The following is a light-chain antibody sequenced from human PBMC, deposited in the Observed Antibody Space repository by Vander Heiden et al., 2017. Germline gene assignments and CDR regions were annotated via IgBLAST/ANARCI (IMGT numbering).Light chain of an antibody. CDR3: QAWDSSTVV. V-gene: IGLV3-1*01. CDR1: KLGDKY. CDR2: RNS. J-gene: IGLJ2*01. Sequence: SYDQTQQQTNSVSPGQTASITCSGDKLGDKYACWYQQKPGQSPVLVIYRNSKRPSGIPERFSGSNSGNTATLTISGTQAMDEADYYCQAWDSSTVVFGGGTKLTVI.